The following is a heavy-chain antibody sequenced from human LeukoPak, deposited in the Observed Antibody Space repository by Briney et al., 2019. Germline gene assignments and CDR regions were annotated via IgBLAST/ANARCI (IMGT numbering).Heavy chain of an antibody. D-gene: IGHD3-22*01. J-gene: IGHJ4*02. Sequence: GGSLRLSCAASGFTFSSYGMHWVRQAPGKGLEWVAVISYDGSNKYYADFVKGRFTVSKDNSKNTLYIQMNSLRAEDTAVYYCATGGRYYYDQWGQGTLVTVSS. V-gene: IGHV3-30*03. CDR1: GFTFSSYG. CDR3: ATGGRYYYDQ. CDR2: ISYDGSNK.